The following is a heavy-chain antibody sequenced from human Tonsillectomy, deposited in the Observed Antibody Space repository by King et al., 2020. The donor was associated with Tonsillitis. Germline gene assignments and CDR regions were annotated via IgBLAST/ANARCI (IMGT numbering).Heavy chain of an antibody. J-gene: IGHJ3*02. CDR1: GFAFSSYA. V-gene: IGHV3-23*04. CDR3: AKDGGKYRSRVGAIEI. CDR2: ITGSGDMT. D-gene: IGHD1-26*01. Sequence: VQLVQAGGGLVQPGGSLRLSCSASGFAFSSYAMSWVRQAPGKGLEWVSNITGSGDMTFYAGSVKGRFTISRENSKNTLNLQMNSLRAEDTAVYYCAKDGGKYRSRVGAIEIWGQGTMVTVCS.